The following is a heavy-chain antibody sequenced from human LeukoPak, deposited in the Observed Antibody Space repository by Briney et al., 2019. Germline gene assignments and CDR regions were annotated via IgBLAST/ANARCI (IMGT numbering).Heavy chain of an antibody. V-gene: IGHV3-30*04. CDR2: ISYDGSNK. J-gene: IGHJ4*02. CDR1: GFTFSSYA. CDR3: ARDRGIAVAGLVY. D-gene: IGHD6-19*01. Sequence: GGSLRLSCAASGFTFSSYAMHWVRQAPGKGLEWVAVISYDGSNKYYADSVKGRFTISRDNSKNTLYLQMNSLRAEDTAVYYCARDRGIAVAGLVYWGQGTLVTVSS.